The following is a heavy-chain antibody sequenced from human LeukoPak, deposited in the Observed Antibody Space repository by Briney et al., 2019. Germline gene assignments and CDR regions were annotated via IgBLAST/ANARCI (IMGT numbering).Heavy chain of an antibody. D-gene: IGHD3-3*02. Sequence: GGSLRLSCAASGFTFSIYAMSWVRQAPGKGLEWVSAISGSGGSTYYADSVKGRFTISRDNSKNTLYLQMNSLRAEDTAVYYCAKSISRPSYMDVWGKGTTVTVSS. CDR1: GFTFSIYA. V-gene: IGHV3-23*01. CDR3: AKSISRPSYMDV. J-gene: IGHJ6*03. CDR2: ISGSGGST.